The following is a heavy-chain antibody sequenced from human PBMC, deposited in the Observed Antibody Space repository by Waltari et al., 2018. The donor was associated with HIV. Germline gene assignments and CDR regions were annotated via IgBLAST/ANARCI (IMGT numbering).Heavy chain of an antibody. CDR2: IYYSGSD. J-gene: IGHJ4*02. D-gene: IGHD6-19*01. CDR3: ARSSVAGTGDY. CDR1: GGSVSSGTYY. V-gene: IGHV4-61*01. Sequence: QVQLQESGPGLVKPSETLSLTCTVSGGSVSSGTYYWRWIRQPPGKGLEFIGYIYYSGSDNYNPSLKSRVTISVDTSKNQFSLKLRSVTAADTAVYYCARSSVAGTGDYWGQGTLVTVSS.